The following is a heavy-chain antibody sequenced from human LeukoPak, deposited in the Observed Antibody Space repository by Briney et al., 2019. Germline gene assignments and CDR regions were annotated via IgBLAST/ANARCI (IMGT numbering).Heavy chain of an antibody. CDR1: GYTFTDYY. J-gene: IGHJ4*02. CDR3: ARANFLYCSSSTCLFDY. D-gene: IGHD2-2*01. Sequence: ASVKVSCKASGYTFTDYYMHWVRQAPGQGFEWRGWINPNDGDTNYVQKFQGRVTMTRDPSISNAHMEVGRLRSDDTAVYYCARANFLYCSSSTCLFDYWGQGTLVTVSS. CDR2: INPNDGDT. V-gene: IGHV1-2*02.